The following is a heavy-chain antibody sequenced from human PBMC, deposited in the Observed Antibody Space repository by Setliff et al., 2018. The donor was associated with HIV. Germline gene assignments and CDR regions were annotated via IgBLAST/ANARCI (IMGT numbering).Heavy chain of an antibody. D-gene: IGHD5-18*01. J-gene: IGHJ6*03. CDR3: ARRGDSYGLDPIYYYYYYYMDV. V-gene: IGHV1-18*01. Sequence: GASVKVSCKASGYSLSTYAISWVRQAPGQGLEWMGWISGYNGNTNFAQKLQGRVTMTTDTSTSTAYMELRSLRSDDTAVYYCARRGDSYGLDPIYYYYYYYMDVWGKGTTVTVSS. CDR1: GYSLSTYA. CDR2: ISGYNGNT.